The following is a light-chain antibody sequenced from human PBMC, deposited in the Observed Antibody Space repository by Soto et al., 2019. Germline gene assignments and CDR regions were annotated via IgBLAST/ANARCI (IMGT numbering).Light chain of an antibody. V-gene: IGLV1-44*01. J-gene: IGLJ2*01. CDR1: SSNIGSNP. Sequence: QAVVTQPPSPSGTPGQRVTISCSGSSSNIGSNPVNWYQQLPRTAPKLLIYSNNQRPSGVPDRFSGSKSGTSASLAISGLQSEDEADYYCAAWDDSLNGVLFGGGTKVTVL. CDR3: AAWDDSLNGVL. CDR2: SNN.